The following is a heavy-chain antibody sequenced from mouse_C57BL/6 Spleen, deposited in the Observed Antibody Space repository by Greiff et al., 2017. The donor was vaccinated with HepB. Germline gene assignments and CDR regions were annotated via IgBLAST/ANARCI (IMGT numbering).Heavy chain of an antibody. CDR2: IDPETGGT. CDR3: TRGGYGNFPFAY. D-gene: IGHD2-1*01. V-gene: IGHV1-15*01. J-gene: IGHJ3*01. Sequence: QVTLKESGAELVRPGASVTLSCKASGYTFTDYEMHWVKQTPVHGLEWIGAIDPETGGTAYNQKFKGKAILTADKSSSTAYMELRSLTSEDSAVYYCTRGGYGNFPFAYWGQGTLVTVSA. CDR1: GYTFTDYE.